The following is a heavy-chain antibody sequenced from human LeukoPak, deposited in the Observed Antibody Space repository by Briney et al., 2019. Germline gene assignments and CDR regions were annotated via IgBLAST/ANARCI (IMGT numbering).Heavy chain of an antibody. J-gene: IGHJ5*02. D-gene: IGHD3-3*01. CDR3: ARSFWSAKGDWFDP. CDR1: GGSISSGDYY. V-gene: IGHV4-30-4*01. CDR2: IYYSGST. Sequence: SQTLSLTCTVSGGSISSGDYYWSWIRQPPGKGLEWIGYIYYSGSTCYNPSLKSRVTISVDTSKNQFSLKLSSVTAADTAMYYCARSFWSAKGDWFDPWGQGILVTVSS.